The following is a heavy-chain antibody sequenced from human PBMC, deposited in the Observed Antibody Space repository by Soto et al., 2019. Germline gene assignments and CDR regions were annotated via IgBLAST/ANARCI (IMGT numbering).Heavy chain of an antibody. CDR2: PDREDGET. J-gene: IGHJ4*02. Sequence: QVQLVQSGAEVKMPGASVKVSCKVSGNTLTEFSMHWVRQAPGKGLEWMGVPDREDGETIYAQKFQGRVTVTEDTSTDTAYLEVSSLRSDDTAVYYCATDYDYWGQGTLVTVSS. V-gene: IGHV1-24*01. CDR1: GNTLTEFS. CDR3: ATDYDY.